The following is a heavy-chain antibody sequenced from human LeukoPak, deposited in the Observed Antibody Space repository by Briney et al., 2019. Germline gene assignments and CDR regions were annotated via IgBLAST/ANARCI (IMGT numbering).Heavy chain of an antibody. Sequence: GGSLRLSCAASGFTFSSYSMNWVRQAPGKGLEWVSYISSSSSTIYYADSVKGRFTISRDNAKNSLYLQMNSLRAEDTAVYYCARGVGGIVVVPAASDYWGQGTLVTVSS. J-gene: IGHJ4*02. V-gene: IGHV3-48*01. D-gene: IGHD2-2*01. CDR2: ISSSSSTI. CDR3: ARGVGGIVVVPAASDY. CDR1: GFTFSSYS.